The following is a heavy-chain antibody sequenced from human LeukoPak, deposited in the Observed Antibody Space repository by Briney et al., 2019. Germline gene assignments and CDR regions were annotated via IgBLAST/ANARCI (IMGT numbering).Heavy chain of an antibody. V-gene: IGHV4-31*03. CDR2: IYYSGST. D-gene: IGHD1-26*01. Sequence: SETLSLTCTVSGGSISSGGYYWSWIRQHPGKGLEWIGYIYYSGSTYYNPSLKSRVTISVDTSKNQFSLKLSSVTAADTAVYYCAREKIVGATAACDIWGQGTMVTVSS. J-gene: IGHJ3*02. CDR3: AREKIVGATAACDI. CDR1: GGSISSGGYY.